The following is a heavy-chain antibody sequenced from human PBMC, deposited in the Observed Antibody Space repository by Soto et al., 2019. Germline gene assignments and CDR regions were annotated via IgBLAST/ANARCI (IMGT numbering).Heavy chain of an antibody. D-gene: IGHD4-4*01. J-gene: IGHJ6*02. CDR2: INPNDGST. V-gene: IGHV1-46*01. CDR3: AKGDYSNTEHYYSQGLDV. Sequence: ASVKVSCKASGYIFTSFYIHWVRQAPGQGLEWMGIINPNDGSTSYAQKFQGRVTLTRDTSTSTVYMELSSLRSEDTAVYYCAKGDYSNTEHYYSQGLDVCGQGTTFTVYS. CDR1: GYIFTSFY.